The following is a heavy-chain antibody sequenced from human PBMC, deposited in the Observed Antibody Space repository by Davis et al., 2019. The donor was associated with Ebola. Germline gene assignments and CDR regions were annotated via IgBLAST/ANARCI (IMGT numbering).Heavy chain of an antibody. Sequence: GGSLRLSCAASGFTFSSYGMHWVRQAPGKGLEWVAVISYDGSNKYYADSVKGRFTISRDNSKNTLYLQMNSLRAEDTAVYYCAKEERVGATPFYYYYYYGMDVWGKGTTVTVSS. D-gene: IGHD1-26*01. V-gene: IGHV3-30*18. CDR1: GFTFSSYG. CDR3: AKEERVGATPFYYYYYYGMDV. CDR2: ISYDGSNK. J-gene: IGHJ6*04.